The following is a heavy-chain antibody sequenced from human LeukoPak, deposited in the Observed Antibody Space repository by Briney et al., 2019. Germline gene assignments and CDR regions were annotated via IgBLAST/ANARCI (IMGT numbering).Heavy chain of an antibody. CDR1: GFTFSDAW. J-gene: IGHJ4*02. V-gene: IGHV4-4*07. CDR2: IYTSGST. Sequence: GSLRLSCAASGFTFSDAWMSWIRQPAGKGLEWIGRIYTSGSTNYNPSLKSRVTMSVDTSKNQFSLKLSSVTAADTAVYYCARGVQLPDYWGQGTLVTVSS. CDR3: ARGVQLPDY. D-gene: IGHD2-2*01.